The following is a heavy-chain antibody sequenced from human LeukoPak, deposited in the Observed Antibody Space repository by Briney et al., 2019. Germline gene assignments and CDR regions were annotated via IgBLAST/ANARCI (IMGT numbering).Heavy chain of an antibody. CDR3: ARGRFYDSSGSDFDF. CDR2: IGTAGDT. D-gene: IGHD3-22*01. CDR1: GFTFRSYD. V-gene: IGHV3-13*01. J-gene: IGHJ4*02. Sequence: GGSLRLSCAASGFTFRSYDMHWVRQPTGKGLEWVSAIGTAGDTSYPGSVKGQFTISREDDKNSLYLQMNSLRAGDTAVYYCARGRFYDSSGSDFDFWGQGTLVTVSS.